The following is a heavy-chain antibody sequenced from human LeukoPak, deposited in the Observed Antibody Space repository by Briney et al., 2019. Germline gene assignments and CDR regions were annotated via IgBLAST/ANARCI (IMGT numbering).Heavy chain of an antibody. CDR3: ARALISRSRGLNYYDSSGYLYYFDY. CDR2: ISSSSSTI. V-gene: IGHV3-48*04. Sequence: PGGSLRLSCAASGFTFSSYSMNWVRQAPGKGLEWVSYISSSSSTIYYADSVKGRFTISRDNAKNSLYLQMNSLRAEDTAVYYCARALISRSRGLNYYDSSGYLYYFDYWGQGTLVTVSS. D-gene: IGHD3-22*01. CDR1: GFTFSSYS. J-gene: IGHJ4*02.